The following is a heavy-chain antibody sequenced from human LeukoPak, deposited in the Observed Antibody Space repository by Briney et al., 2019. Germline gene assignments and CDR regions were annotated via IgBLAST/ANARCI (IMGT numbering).Heavy chain of an antibody. V-gene: IGHV3-74*01. Sequence: GGSLRLSCAASGFTFSDFWMHWVRQAPGKRLVWVSRISAGGSETSYADSVKARFTISRDNAKNTLFLEMNSLRAEDTAVYYCATGAVSGTYGRSYYYMDVWGKGTTVTVSS. D-gene: IGHD1-26*01. CDR3: ATGAVSGTYGRSYYYMDV. CDR1: GFTFSDFW. J-gene: IGHJ6*03. CDR2: ISAGGSET.